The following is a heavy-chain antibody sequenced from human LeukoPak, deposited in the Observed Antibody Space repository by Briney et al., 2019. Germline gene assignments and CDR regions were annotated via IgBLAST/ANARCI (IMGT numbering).Heavy chain of an antibody. CDR2: IYSGGST. CDR3: ARSPWGINMIAEA. D-gene: IGHD3-22*01. V-gene: IGHV3-53*01. CDR1: GFIVSSNY. J-gene: IGHJ5*02. Sequence: QPGGSLRLSCAASGFIVSSNYMSWVRQAPGKGLEWVSVIYSGGSTYYADSVKGRFTLSRDNSKNTLYLQINSVRAEEQAWYSWARSPWGINMIAEAWGQGTLVTVSS.